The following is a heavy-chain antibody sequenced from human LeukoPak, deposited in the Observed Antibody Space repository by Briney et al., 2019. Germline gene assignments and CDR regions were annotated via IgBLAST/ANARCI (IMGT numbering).Heavy chain of an antibody. J-gene: IGHJ4*02. D-gene: IGHD6-19*01. CDR2: IYYSGST. CDR1: GGSISSGGYY. Sequence: PSQTLSLTCTVSGGSISSGGYYWSWIRQHPGKGLEWIGYIYYSGSTYYNPSLKSRVTISVDTSKNQFSLKPSSVTAADTAVYYCARDGYSSGWLSYWGQGTLVTVSS. CDR3: ARDGYSSGWLSY. V-gene: IGHV4-31*03.